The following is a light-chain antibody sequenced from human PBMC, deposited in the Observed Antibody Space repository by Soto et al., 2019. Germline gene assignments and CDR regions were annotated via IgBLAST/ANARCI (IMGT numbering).Light chain of an antibody. CDR3: SSYKSSRNVV. CDR2: DVS. Sequence: QSVLTQPASVSGSPGQSITISCTGTSSDVGGYNYVSWYQQHPGKAPKLMIYDVSNRPSGVSNRFSGSKSGNTASLTISGLQAEDEADYYGSSYKSSRNVVFGGGTKLTGL. V-gene: IGLV2-14*01. J-gene: IGLJ2*01. CDR1: SSDVGGYNY.